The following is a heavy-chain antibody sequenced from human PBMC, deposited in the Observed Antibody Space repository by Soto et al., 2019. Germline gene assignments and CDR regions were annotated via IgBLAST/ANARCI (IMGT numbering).Heavy chain of an antibody. CDR2: IIPIFGTA. Sequence: ASVKVSCKASGGTFSSYAISWVRQAPGQGLEWMGGIIPIFGTANYAQKFQGRVTITADESTSTAYMELSSLRSEDTAVYYCAYDYYDSSGYSTSRFQFDYWGQGTLVTVSS. J-gene: IGHJ4*02. CDR1: GGTFSSYA. CDR3: AYDYYDSSGYSTSRFQFDY. V-gene: IGHV1-69*13. D-gene: IGHD3-22*01.